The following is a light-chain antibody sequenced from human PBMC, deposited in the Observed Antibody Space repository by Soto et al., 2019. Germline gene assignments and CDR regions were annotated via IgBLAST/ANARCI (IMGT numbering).Light chain of an antibody. CDR3: SSCMSGRTLDVV. J-gene: IGLJ2*01. Sequence: QSALPHPASVSGSPGQSITISCPGTSSDVGGYNYVSLYQQPPGKAPKLMIYVVRNRPSGVSKRLSCSMSGTTAYLIISGLQFEEVADDFSSSCMSGRTLDVVLGVGTMHTVL. V-gene: IGLV2-14*01. CDR1: SSDVGGYNY. CDR2: VVR.